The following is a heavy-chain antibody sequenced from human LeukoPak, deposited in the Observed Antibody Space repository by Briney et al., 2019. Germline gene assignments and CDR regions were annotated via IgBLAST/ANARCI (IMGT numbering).Heavy chain of an antibody. CDR2: INAGNGDT. J-gene: IGHJ4*02. D-gene: IGHD5-12*01. Sequence: GASVKVSCKASGYTFTDYAMQWVRQAPRQSLEWMGWINAGNGDTKYSQMFQGRVTITRDTSASTAYMELSSLRSEDTAVYYCARGPWVAPRQGYYLDYWGQGTLVTVSS. CDR3: ARGPWVAPRQGYYLDY. V-gene: IGHV1-3*01. CDR1: GYTFTDYA.